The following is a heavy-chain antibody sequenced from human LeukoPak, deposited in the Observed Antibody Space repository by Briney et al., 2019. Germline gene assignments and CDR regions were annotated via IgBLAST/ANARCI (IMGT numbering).Heavy chain of an antibody. D-gene: IGHD3-10*01. CDR3: ARSSWGSYYPLFDY. J-gene: IGHJ4*02. Sequence: GGSLRLSCAASGFTFSSYDMHWVRQATGKGLEWVSAIGTAGDTYYPGSVKGRFTISRENAKNSLYLQMNSLRAGDTAVYYCARSSWGSYYPLFDYWGQGTLVTVSS. CDR1: GFTFSSYD. CDR2: IGTAGDT. V-gene: IGHV3-13*04.